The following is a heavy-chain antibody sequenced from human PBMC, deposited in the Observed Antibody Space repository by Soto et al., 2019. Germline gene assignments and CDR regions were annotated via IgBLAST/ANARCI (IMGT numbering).Heavy chain of an antibody. CDR1: GFTVSTYA. Sequence: QVQLVESGGGVVQPGRSLRLSCAVSGFTVSTYAMHWVRKAPGKGLEWVAVISRDGGTKYYADSVKGRFTISRDNSRNTLCLEMNRLRGDDMAVYYCTGEAASGHWGQKTLVTVSS. D-gene: IGHD2-8*02. V-gene: IGHV3-30*03. J-gene: IGHJ4*02. CDR3: TGEAASGH. CDR2: ISRDGGTK.